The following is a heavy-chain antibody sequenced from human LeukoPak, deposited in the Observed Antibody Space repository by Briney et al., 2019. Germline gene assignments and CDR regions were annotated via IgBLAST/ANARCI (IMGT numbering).Heavy chain of an antibody. CDR2: IYHSGST. Sequence: SETLSLTCAVYGGSFSGYYWGWIRQPPGKGLEWIGNIYHSGSTYYNPSLKSRVTISVDTSKNQFSLKLSSVTAADTAVYYCARSNLWFGESPAQFDYWGQGTLVSVSS. CDR1: GGSFSGYY. J-gene: IGHJ4*02. CDR3: ARSNLWFGESPAQFDY. D-gene: IGHD3-10*01. V-gene: IGHV4-34*01.